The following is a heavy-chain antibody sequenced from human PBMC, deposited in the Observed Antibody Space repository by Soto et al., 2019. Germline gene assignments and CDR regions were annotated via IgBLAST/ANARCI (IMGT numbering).Heavy chain of an antibody. CDR3: ARGGNSYYYAMDV. CDR1: GGSISSGDYY. J-gene: IGHJ6*02. CDR2: IYYSGST. V-gene: IGHV4-30-4*01. D-gene: IGHD4-4*01. Sequence: LSLTCTVSGGSISSGDYYWSWIRQPPGKGLEWIGYIYYSGSTYYNPSLKSRVTISVDTSKNQFSLKLSSVTAADTAVYYCARGGNSYYYAMDVWGQGTTVTVSS.